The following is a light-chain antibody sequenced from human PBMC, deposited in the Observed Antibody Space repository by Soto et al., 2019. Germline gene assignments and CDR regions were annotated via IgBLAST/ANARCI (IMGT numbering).Light chain of an antibody. CDR1: QTISSW. CDR2: KAS. CDR3: QQCNTFWT. J-gene: IGKJ1*01. V-gene: IGKV1-5*03. Sequence: DIQMTQSPSTLSGSVGDRVTITCRASQTISSWLAWYQQKPGKAPKLLIYKASTLKSGVPSRFSGSGSGTEFTLTISSLQPDDFGTYYCQQCNTFWTFGQGTKVDIK.